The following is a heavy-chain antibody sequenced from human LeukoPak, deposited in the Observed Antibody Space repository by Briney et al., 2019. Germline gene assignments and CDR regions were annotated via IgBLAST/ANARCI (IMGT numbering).Heavy chain of an antibody. CDR1: GFSFSSYS. CDR2: ISSASTYK. CDR3: ARDGFMDGGEDF. D-gene: IGHD4-23*01. J-gene: IGHJ4*02. Sequence: PGGSLRLSCAASGFSFSSYSMIWVRQAPGKGLEWVSSISSASTYKFYADSVKGRFTVSRDNARNSLYLQMDSLGVEDTAVYYCARDGFMDGGEDFWGQGILVTVSS. V-gene: IGHV3-21*01.